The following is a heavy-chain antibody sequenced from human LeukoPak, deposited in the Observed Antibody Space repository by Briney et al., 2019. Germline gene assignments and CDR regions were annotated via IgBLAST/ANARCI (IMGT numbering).Heavy chain of an antibody. Sequence: GSLRLSCAASGFTFSSYSMNWVRQAPGKGLEWVSSISSSSSYIYYADSVKGRFTISRDNAKNSLYLQMNSLRAEDTAVYYYARDLRGYSGYDPGLYFDYWGQGTLVTVSS. CDR2: ISSSSSYI. CDR3: ARDLRGYSGYDPGLYFDY. CDR1: GFTFSSYS. D-gene: IGHD5-12*01. J-gene: IGHJ4*02. V-gene: IGHV3-21*01.